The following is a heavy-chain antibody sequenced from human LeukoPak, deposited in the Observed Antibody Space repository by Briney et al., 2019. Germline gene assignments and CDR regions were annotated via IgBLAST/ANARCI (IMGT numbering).Heavy chain of an antibody. CDR1: GGSFSGYY. CDR3: AISPVRGYYYYMDV. J-gene: IGHJ6*03. Sequence: SETLSLTCAVYGGSFSGYYWSWIRQPPGKGLEWIGEINHSGSTNYNPSRKSRVTISVDTSKNQFSLKLSSVTAADTAVYYCAISPVRGYYYYMDVWGKGTTVTVSS. V-gene: IGHV4-34*01. CDR2: INHSGST. D-gene: IGHD3-10*01.